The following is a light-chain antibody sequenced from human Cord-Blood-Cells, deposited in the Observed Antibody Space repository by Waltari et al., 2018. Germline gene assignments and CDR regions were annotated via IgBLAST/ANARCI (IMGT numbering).Light chain of an antibody. V-gene: IGKV3-11*01. CDR2: DAS. Sequence: DIVLTQSPATLSLSPGERAPLSCRASQRVSSYLAWYQQKPGQAPRLLIYDASNRATGIPARFSGSGSGTDFTLTISSLEPEDFAVYYCQQRSNWPPITFGQGTRLEIK. J-gene: IGKJ5*01. CDR1: QRVSSY. CDR3: QQRSNWPPIT.